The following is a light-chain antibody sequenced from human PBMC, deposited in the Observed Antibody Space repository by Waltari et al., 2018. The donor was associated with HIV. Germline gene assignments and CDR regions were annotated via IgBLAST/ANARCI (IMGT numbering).Light chain of an antibody. CDR1: NSNIGSNI. CDR2: SNN. CDR3: AAWDDSLNAWV. V-gene: IGLV1-44*01. Sequence: QSVLTQPPSASGTPGQRVSIPCSGSNSNIGSNIVNWYQQLPGTAPKLLIYSNNQRPSGVPDRFSGSKSGTSASLAISGLQSEDEADYYCAAWDDSLNAWVFGGGTKLTVL. J-gene: IGLJ3*02.